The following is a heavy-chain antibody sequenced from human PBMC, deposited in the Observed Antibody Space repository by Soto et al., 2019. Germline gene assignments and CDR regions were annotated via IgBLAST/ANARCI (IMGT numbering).Heavy chain of an antibody. V-gene: IGHV3-30-3*01. CDR2: ISYDGSNK. CDR3: ARERSGNSLRY. Sequence: GGSLRLSCAASGFTFSSYAMHWVRQAPGKGLEWVAVISYDGSNKYYADSVKGRFTISRDNSKNTLYLQMNSLRAEDTAVYYCARERSGNSLRYWGQGTLVTVPQ. D-gene: IGHD4-4*01. J-gene: IGHJ4*02. CDR1: GFTFSSYA.